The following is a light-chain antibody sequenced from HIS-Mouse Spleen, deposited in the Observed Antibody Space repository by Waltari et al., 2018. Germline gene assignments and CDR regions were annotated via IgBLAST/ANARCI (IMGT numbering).Light chain of an antibody. V-gene: IGLV1-47*01. J-gene: IGLJ3*02. CDR3: AAWEDSLSGPV. CDR2: GNN. Sequence: QSVLTQPPSASGTPGQRVTISCSGSSSNIGSNYVYWYQQLPGTAPNLLIYGNNPRPSGVPDRFSGSKSGTSASLAISGLRSEDEADYYCAAWEDSLSGPVFGGGTKLTVL. CDR1: SSNIGSNY.